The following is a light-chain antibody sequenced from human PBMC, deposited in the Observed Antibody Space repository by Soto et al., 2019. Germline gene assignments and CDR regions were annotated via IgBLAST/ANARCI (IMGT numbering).Light chain of an antibody. CDR2: DAS. CDR3: TESASPLYT. J-gene: IGKJ2*01. V-gene: IGKV1-5*01. Sequence: DIQMTQAPSSVSASVGDRVTITCRSSQSISSYLNWYQQKPGKAPKLLIYDASSLESGVPSRFSGSGSGTEFTLTLNTLQADDFASYYCTESASPLYTLGDVAKLDIK. CDR1: QSISSY.